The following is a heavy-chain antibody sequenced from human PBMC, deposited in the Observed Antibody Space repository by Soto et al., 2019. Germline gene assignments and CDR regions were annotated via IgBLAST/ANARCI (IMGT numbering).Heavy chain of an antibody. CDR3: SKNGTTWFAS. CDR2: ISVFNVYA. Sequence: QVQLVQSGPELKKPGASVKVSCKTSGYSFHNSGISWVRQAPGQGLEWMGWISVFNVYAHYAQKFQGRVIMTADTLTSTAYMELRGLRSDDTAMYYCSKNGTTWFASWGQGTPVTVSS. J-gene: IGHJ5*01. CDR1: GYSFHNSG. D-gene: IGHD1-1*01. V-gene: IGHV1-18*01.